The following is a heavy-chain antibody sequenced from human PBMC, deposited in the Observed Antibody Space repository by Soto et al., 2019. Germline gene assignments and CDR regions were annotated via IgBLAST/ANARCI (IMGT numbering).Heavy chain of an antibody. Sequence: EVQLLESVGGLVQPGGSLRLSCAASGFTFSSYAMSWVRQAPGNGLEWVSAISGSGGSTYYADSVKGRFTISRDNSNNTLYLQMNSLRAEDTAVYYCAMPVVPAESWGQGTLVTVSS. CDR3: AMPVVPAES. CDR2: ISGSGGST. D-gene: IGHD2-2*01. V-gene: IGHV3-23*01. J-gene: IGHJ4*02. CDR1: GFTFSSYA.